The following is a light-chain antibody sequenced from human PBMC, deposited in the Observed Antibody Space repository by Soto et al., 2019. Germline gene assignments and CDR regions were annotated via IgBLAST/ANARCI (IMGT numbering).Light chain of an antibody. J-gene: IGKJ1*01. CDR3: QQYETSPWT. CDR2: GAS. Sequence: EIVLTQSPGTLSLSPGERATLPCRASQRSSTYLAWYQQKPGQAPRLVMYGASNRATDIPDRFTGSGSGTDFTLTISSLEPEDFAVYYCQQYETSPWTFGQGTRVEIK. CDR1: QRSSTY. V-gene: IGKV3-20*01.